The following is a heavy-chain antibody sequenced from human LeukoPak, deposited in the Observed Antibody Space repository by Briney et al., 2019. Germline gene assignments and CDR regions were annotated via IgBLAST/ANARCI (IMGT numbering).Heavy chain of an antibody. V-gene: IGHV1-69*02. CDR3: APTYYDFWSGYYDGWFDP. Sequence: SVKVSCKASGYTFTSYYMHWVRQAPGQGLEWMGRIIPILGIANYAQKFQGRVTITADKSTSTAYMELSSLRSEDTAVYYCAPTYYDFWSGYYDGWFDPWGQGTLVTVSS. CDR2: IIPILGIA. D-gene: IGHD3-3*01. CDR1: GYTFTSYY. J-gene: IGHJ5*02.